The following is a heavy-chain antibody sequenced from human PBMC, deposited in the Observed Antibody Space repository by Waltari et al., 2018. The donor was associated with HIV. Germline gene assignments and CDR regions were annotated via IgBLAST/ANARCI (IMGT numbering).Heavy chain of an antibody. J-gene: IGHJ4*02. CDR3: ARTTIFGVDTYYFDY. Sequence: VQSGAEVKKPGASVKVSCTASGYTFSRYAITWVRQAPGQGLKWLGWISAFSGNTKYAREVQGRATMTTDTSTNTAYMELESLTSDDTAIFYCARTTIFGVDTYYFDYWGQGTLVTVSS. CDR1: GYTFSRYA. D-gene: IGHD3-3*01. CDR2: ISAFSGNT. V-gene: IGHV1-18*01.